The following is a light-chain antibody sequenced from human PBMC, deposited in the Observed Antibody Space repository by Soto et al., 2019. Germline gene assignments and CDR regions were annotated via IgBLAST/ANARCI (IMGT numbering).Light chain of an antibody. CDR3: QQLFDSPIT. Sequence: GESVTITSGASQVISTSLAWYQVKPGKAPKLLIYAASTLESGVPSRFSATVSGTEFSLTITSLQPEDFATYYCQQLFDSPITFGQGTRLEIK. V-gene: IGKV1-9*01. J-gene: IGKJ5*01. CDR1: QVISTS. CDR2: AAS.